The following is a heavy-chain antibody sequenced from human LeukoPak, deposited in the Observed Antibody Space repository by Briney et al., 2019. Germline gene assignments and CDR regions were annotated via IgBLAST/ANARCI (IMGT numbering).Heavy chain of an antibody. CDR3: ARGVYIAAAQYGY. CDR1: GGSISSYY. D-gene: IGHD6-13*01. Sequence: SETLSLTCTVSGGSISSYYWSWIRQPPGKGLEWIGYIYYSGTTNYHPSLKSRVTISVDTSKNQFSRKLSSVTAADTAVYYCARGVYIAAAQYGYWGQGTLVTVSS. CDR2: IYYSGTT. J-gene: IGHJ4*02. V-gene: IGHV4-59*01.